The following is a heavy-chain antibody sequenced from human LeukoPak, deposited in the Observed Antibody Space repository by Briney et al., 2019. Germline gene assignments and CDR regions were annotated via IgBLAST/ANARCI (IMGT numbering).Heavy chain of an antibody. CDR1: GFTFDDYA. J-gene: IGHJ6*02. D-gene: IGHD3-9*01. V-gene: IGHV3-9*01. Sequence: GRSLRLSCAASGFTFDDYAMHWVRQAPGKGLEWVSGISWNSGSTGYADSVKGRFTISRDNAKNSLYLQMNSLRAEDTALYYCAKTEYYKIFTGYGYYYGMDVWGQGTTVTVSS. CDR2: ISWNSGST. CDR3: AKTEYYKIFTGYGYYYGMDV.